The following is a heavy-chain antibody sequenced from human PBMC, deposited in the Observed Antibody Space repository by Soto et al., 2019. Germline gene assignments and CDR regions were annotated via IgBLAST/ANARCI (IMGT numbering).Heavy chain of an antibody. CDR1: GGSISRYY. D-gene: IGHD3-10*02. J-gene: IGHJ3*02. Sequence: QLQLQESGPGLVKPSETLSLTCTVSGGSISRYYWSWIRQPPGKGLEWIGYIYYSGSTNYSPSLRSGVTMSVGTSKNQFSLKLSSVPAADTAVYYCPRGDTMSGGAFDIWGQGTMVTVSS. CDR3: PRGDTMSGGAFDI. CDR2: IYYSGST. V-gene: IGHV4-59*01.